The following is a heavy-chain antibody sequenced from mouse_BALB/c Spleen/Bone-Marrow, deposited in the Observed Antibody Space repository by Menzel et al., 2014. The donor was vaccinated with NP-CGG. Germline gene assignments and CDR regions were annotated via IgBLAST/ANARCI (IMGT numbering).Heavy chain of an antibody. CDR2: IYPGSGNT. J-gene: IGHJ4*01. CDR3: ARPQIISGWYYAMDY. CDR1: GYAFTNYW. Sequence: QVQLQQSGAELVRPGTSVKISCKASGYAFTNYWLDWVKQSPGHGLEWIGDIYPGSGNTYFNEKFKGKATLTADKSSSTAYMQLSSLTSEDSAVYVCARPQIISGWYYAMDYWGQGTSVTVSS. D-gene: IGHD1-1*02. V-gene: IGHV1-63*01.